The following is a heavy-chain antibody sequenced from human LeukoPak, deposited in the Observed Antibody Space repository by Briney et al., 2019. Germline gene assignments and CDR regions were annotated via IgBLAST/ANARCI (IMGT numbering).Heavy chain of an antibody. V-gene: IGHV4-34*01. CDR2: INHSGST. D-gene: IGHD3-22*01. J-gene: IGHJ3*02. CDR1: GGSFSGCY. Sequence: SETLSLTCAVYGGSFSGCYWSWIRQPPGKGLEWIGEINHSGSTNYNPSLKSRVTISVDTSKNQFSLKLSSVTAADTAVYYCARATYYYDSSGYYTPDDAFDIWGQGTMVTVSS. CDR3: ARATYYYDSSGYYTPDDAFDI.